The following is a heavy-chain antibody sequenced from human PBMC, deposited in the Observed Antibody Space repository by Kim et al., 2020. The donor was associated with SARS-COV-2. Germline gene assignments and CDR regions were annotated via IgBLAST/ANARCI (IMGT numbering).Heavy chain of an antibody. Sequence: KFYVESVEGRFTVSRDNAKNSVYLQMNGLRPEDTAVYYCARDDGFRSIDHWGQGILVTVSS. J-gene: IGHJ4*02. CDR2: K. CDR3: ARDDGFRSIDH. V-gene: IGHV3-7*01. D-gene: IGHD6-25*01.